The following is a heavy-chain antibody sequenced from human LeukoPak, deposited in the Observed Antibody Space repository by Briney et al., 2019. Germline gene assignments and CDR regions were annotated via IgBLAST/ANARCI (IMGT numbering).Heavy chain of an antibody. D-gene: IGHD2-21*02. CDR3: ARGRGLEVTSTPVPFDY. Sequence: GGSLRLSCAASGFTFSDYYMSWIRQAPGKGLGWVSYISSSGSTIYYADSVKGRFTISRDHPKNSMYLQMNSLRAEDTALHYCARGRGLEVTSTPVPFDYWGQGILVTVSS. CDR1: GFTFSDYY. V-gene: IGHV3-11*01. CDR2: ISSSGSTI. J-gene: IGHJ4*02.